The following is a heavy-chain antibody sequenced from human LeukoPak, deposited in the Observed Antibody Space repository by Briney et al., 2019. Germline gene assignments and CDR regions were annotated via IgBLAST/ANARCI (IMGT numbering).Heavy chain of an antibody. V-gene: IGHV1-2*02. CDR1: GYTFTGYY. CDR3: ARGRRITMIVVVNYLNY. Sequence: GASVKVSCKASGYTFTGYYMHWVRQAPGQGLEWMGWINPNSGGTNYAQKFQGRVTMTRDTSISTAYMEPSRLRSDDTAVYYCARGRRITMIVVVNYLNYWGRGTLVTVSS. CDR2: INPNSGGT. D-gene: IGHD3-22*01. J-gene: IGHJ4*02.